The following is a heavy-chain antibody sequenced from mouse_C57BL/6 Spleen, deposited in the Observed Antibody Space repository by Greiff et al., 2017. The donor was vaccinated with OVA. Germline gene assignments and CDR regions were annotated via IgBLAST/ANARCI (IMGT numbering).Heavy chain of an antibody. CDR3: ARGDYSNPYAMDY. J-gene: IGHJ4*01. V-gene: IGHV14-2*01. D-gene: IGHD2-5*01. CDR2: IDPEDGET. CDR1: GFNIKDYY. Sequence: VHVKQSGAELVKPGASVKLSCTASGFNIKDYYMHWVKQRTEQGLEWIGRIDPEDGETKYAPKFQGKATITADTSSNTAYLQLSSLTSEDTAVYYCARGDYSNPYAMDYWGQGTSVTVSS.